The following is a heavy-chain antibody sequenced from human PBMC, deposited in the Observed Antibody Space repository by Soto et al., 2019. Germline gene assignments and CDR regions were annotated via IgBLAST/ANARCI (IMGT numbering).Heavy chain of an antibody. V-gene: IGHV3-7*03. D-gene: IGHD3-10*01. CDR2: INQDGSAK. J-gene: IGHJ4*02. CDR1: GFTFSSHW. Sequence: GGSLRLSCVTSGFTFSSHWMTWVRQDPGKGLEWVAIINQDGSAKYFVDSVRGRFSISRDNSKNTLYLQMNSLRAEDTAVYYCAKDTGYYWRYYFDYWGQGTLVTVSS. CDR3: AKDTGYYWRYYFDY.